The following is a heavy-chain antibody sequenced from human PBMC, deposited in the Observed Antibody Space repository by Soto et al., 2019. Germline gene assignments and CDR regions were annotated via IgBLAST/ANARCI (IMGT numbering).Heavy chain of an antibody. CDR1: NGSISNYY. V-gene: IGHV4-59*08. CDR3: ARQGFGALHGLVDV. CDR2: VHHSWGS. D-gene: IGHD3-10*01. J-gene: IGHJ6*02. Sequence: QVQLQESGPGLVKPSETLSLSCTVSNGSISNYYGSWIRQPPGKGMEWIGYVHHSWGSFYNPALQSRVAISLDPPKSKVTLKLPSVTATDTAVYYCARQGFGALHGLVDVWGQGITVTVSS.